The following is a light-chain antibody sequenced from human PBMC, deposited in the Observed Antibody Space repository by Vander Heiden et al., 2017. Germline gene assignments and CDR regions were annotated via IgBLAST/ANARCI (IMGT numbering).Light chain of an antibody. V-gene: IGKV1-5*03. Sequence: DIQMTQSPSTQSASIGDRVTITCRASQSISGSLAWYQQKPGKVPKVLISEVSSLETGVPSRFSGSGSGTDFSPTISSLQPDDFATYYCQQDYRLDTFGHGTKVDAK. J-gene: IGKJ3*01. CDR1: QSISGS. CDR2: EVS. CDR3: QQDYRLDT.